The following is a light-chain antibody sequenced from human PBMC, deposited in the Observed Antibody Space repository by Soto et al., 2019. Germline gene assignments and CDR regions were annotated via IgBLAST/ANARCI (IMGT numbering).Light chain of an antibody. V-gene: IGKV1-5*03. CDR2: KTS. CDR1: QTISSC. Sequence: IQMTQSPSTLSGSVGDRVTITCRASQTISSCFAWYQQRPGKAPKLLIYKTSTLKSGIPSRFSGRGSGTEFTLTTSRLQPDDFATYYCQHYNSYSEAYGQGTKVDIK. CDR3: QHYNSYSEA. J-gene: IGKJ1*01.